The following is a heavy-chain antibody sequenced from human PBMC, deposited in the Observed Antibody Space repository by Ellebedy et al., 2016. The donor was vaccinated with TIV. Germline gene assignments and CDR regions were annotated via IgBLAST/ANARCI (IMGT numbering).Heavy chain of an antibody. D-gene: IGHD3/OR15-3a*01. J-gene: IGHJ4*02. V-gene: IGHV3-30*04. CDR3: ARLSTDFAFDS. Sequence: GESLKISYGASGFRFYSYLMHWVRQAPGKGLEWVAVVLEDGLQKYYADSVKGSFTISSDNSKTTLFLQMSSLRAEDTAVYFCARLSTDFAFDSWGQGTLVTVSS. CDR2: VLEDGLQK. CDR1: GFRFYSYL.